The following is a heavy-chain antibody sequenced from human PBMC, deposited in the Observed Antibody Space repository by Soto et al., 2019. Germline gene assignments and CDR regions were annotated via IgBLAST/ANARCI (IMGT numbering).Heavy chain of an antibody. CDR1: GGTFSSYT. J-gene: IGHJ4*02. CDR3: AESDETTEYYFDY. D-gene: IGHD4-17*01. Sequence: ASVKVSCKASGGTFSSYTISWVRQAPGQGLEWMGRIIPILGIANYAQKFQGRVTITADKSTSTAYMELSSLRSEDTAVYYCAESDETTEYYFDYWGQGTLVTVSS. CDR2: IIPILGIA. V-gene: IGHV1-69*02.